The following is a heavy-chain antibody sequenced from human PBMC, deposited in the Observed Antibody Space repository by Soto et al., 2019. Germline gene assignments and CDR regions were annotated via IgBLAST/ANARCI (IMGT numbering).Heavy chain of an antibody. CDR3: ARGRYCLTGRCFPNWFDS. Sequence: SETLSLTCSVSGDSISSVDYFWAWIRQPPGQALEYIGYIYKSATTYYNPSFESRVAISLDTSKSQFSLNVTSVTSAGTAVYFCARGRYCLTGRCFPNWFDSWGQVTLVAVSS. J-gene: IGHJ5*01. V-gene: IGHV4-30-4*01. CDR2: IYKSATT. D-gene: IGHD2-15*01. CDR1: GDSISSVDYF.